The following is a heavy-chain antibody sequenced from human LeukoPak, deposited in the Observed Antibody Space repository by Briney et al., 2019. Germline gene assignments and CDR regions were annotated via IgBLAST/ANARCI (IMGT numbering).Heavy chain of an antibody. J-gene: IGHJ4*02. Sequence: GGSLRLSCAASGFTFSSYGMHWVRQAPGKGLEWVAFVRYDGSNKYYADSVKGRFTISRDNSKNTLYLQMNNLRAEDTAVYYCAKGNTVLTPFDYWGQGTLVTVSS. CDR1: GFTFSSYG. D-gene: IGHD2-8*01. CDR3: AKGNTVLTPFDY. CDR2: VRYDGSNK. V-gene: IGHV3-30*02.